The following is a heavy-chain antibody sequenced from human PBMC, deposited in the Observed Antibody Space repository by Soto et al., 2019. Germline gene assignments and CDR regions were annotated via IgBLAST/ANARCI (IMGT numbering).Heavy chain of an antibody. J-gene: IGHJ6*02. V-gene: IGHV3-30*18. D-gene: IGHD6-13*01. CDR1: GFSFSSYG. CDR3: AKSYSRSWTYYRSYGLDV. Sequence: QVQLVESGGGVVQPGRSLRLSCAASGFSFSSYGMHWVRQAPGKGLEWVAVMSYDGRQKYYADSVKDRFVISRDNSKNTLYLQLNSLRAEDTAVYYCAKSYSRSWTYYRSYGLDVWGQGTTVTVSS. CDR2: MSYDGRQK.